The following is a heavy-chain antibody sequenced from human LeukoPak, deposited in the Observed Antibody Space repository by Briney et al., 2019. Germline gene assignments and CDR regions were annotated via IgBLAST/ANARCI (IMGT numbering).Heavy chain of an antibody. J-gene: IGHJ4*02. V-gene: IGHV4-4*07. D-gene: IGHD3-22*01. CDR3: ARESKSYDGSGYYHDS. CDR2: IYTSGST. CDR1: GGSISSYF. Sequence: SETLSLTCTVSGGSISSYFWTWIRRPAGEGLEWIGRIYTSGSTDYNPSLKSRVTMSVDTSKNQFSLKLYSVTAADTAVYYCARESKSYDGSGYYHDSWGQGTLVTVSS.